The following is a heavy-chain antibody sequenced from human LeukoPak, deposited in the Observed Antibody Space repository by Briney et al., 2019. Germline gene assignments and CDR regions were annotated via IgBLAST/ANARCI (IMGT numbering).Heavy chain of an antibody. CDR1: GGSFSSYP. V-gene: IGHV1-69*01. CDR2: VTPVFGTP. J-gene: IGHJ4*02. CDR3: ARGSASNWPVGI. Sequence: ASVTVSCKASGGSFSSYPISWVRQAPGQGLQWMGGVTPVFGTPNYAQEFQGRVTLTADDSTNTAYMELNSLRSDDTAVSYCARGSASNWPVGIWGQGTLVIVSS. D-gene: IGHD6-13*01.